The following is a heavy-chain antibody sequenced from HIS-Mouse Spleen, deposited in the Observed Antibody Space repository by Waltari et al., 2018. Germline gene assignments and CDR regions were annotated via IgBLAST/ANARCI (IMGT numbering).Heavy chain of an antibody. Sequence: QLQLQESGPGLVKPSETLSLPCTVSGGSIRSISYYWGWIRQPPGKGLEWIGSIYYSGSTYYNPSLKSRVTISVDTSKNQFSLKLSSVTAADTAVYYCAREIPYSSSWYDWYFDLWGRGTLVTVSS. CDR3: AREIPYSSSWYDWYFDL. V-gene: IGHV4-39*07. J-gene: IGHJ2*01. D-gene: IGHD6-13*01. CDR1: GGSIRSISYY. CDR2: IYYSGST.